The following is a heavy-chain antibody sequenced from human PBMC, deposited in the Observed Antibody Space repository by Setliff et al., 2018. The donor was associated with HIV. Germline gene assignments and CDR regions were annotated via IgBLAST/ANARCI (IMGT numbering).Heavy chain of an antibody. V-gene: IGHV4-4*07. J-gene: IGHJ6*03. CDR2: IYTGGRT. CDR1: DDSISSNY. CDR3: ARYSPRGYTLTGPYYYMDV. Sequence: SETLSLTCTVSDDSISSNYWSWIRQSAGKGLEWVGRIYTGGRTNYNPSHKGRVTMSVDTSKNQFSLKLTSVTAADTAVYYCARYSPRGYTLTGPYYYMDVWGEGTMVTVSS. D-gene: IGHD6-25*01.